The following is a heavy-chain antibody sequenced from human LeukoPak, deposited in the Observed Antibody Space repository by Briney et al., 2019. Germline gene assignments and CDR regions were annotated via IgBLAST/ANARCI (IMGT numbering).Heavy chain of an antibody. J-gene: IGHJ6*03. CDR1: GFTFSSYW. Sequence: GGSLRLSCAASGFTFSSYWMSWVRQAPGKGLEWVANIKQDGSEKYYVDSVKGRFTISRDNAKNSLYLQMNSLRAEDTAVYYCAKGYSSTNYYYYYYMDVWGKGTTVTVSS. CDR3: AKGYSSTNYYYYYYMDV. V-gene: IGHV3-7*03. CDR2: IKQDGSEK. D-gene: IGHD6-13*01.